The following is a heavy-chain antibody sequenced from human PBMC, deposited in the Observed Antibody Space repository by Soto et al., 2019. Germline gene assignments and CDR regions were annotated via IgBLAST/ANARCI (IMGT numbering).Heavy chain of an antibody. CDR1: GFTFSSYA. V-gene: IGHV3-64D*06. J-gene: IGHJ4*02. D-gene: IGHD2-2*01. CDR2: ISSNGGST. Sequence: PGGSLRLSCSAPGFTFSSYAMHWVRQAPGKGLEYVSAISSNGGSTYYADSVKGRFTISRDNSKNTLYLQMSSLRAEDTAVYYCVGQDIVVAPAFHYWGQGTLVTVSS. CDR3: VGQDIVVAPAFHY.